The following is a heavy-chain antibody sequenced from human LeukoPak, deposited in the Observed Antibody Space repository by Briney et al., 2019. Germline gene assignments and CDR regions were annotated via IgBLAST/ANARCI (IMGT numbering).Heavy chain of an antibody. Sequence: SETLSLTCTVSGGSISSGGYYWSWIRQHPGKGLEWIGYIYYSGSTYYNPSLKSRVTISVDTSKNQFSLKLSSVTAADTAVYYCGTINVVVPAATLDYWGQGTLVTVSS. D-gene: IGHD2-2*01. CDR3: GTINVVVPAATLDY. J-gene: IGHJ4*02. CDR2: IYYSGST. V-gene: IGHV4-31*03. CDR1: GGSISSGGYY.